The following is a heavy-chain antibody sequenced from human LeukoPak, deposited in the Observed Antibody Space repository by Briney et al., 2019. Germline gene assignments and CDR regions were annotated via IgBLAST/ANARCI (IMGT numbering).Heavy chain of an antibody. D-gene: IGHD6-13*01. CDR1: GFTFSSYS. CDR2: ISSSSSSI. V-gene: IGHV3-21*01. J-gene: IGHJ4*02. Sequence: GGSLRLSGAASGFTFSSYSMNWVRQAPGKGLECVSSISSSSSSIYYADSVKGRFTISRDDAKNSLYLQMNSLRAEDTAVYYCARTATDTGEFDYWGQGTLVTVSS. CDR3: ARTATDTGEFDY.